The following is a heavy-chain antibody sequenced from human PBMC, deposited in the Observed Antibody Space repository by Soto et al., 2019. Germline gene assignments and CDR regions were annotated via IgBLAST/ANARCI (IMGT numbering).Heavy chain of an antibody. V-gene: IGHV3-48*01. CDR3: ARDGGGKLLWFGELWGAFDI. CDR1: GFTFSSYS. CDR2: ISSSSSTI. J-gene: IGHJ3*02. D-gene: IGHD3-10*01. Sequence: PGGSLRLSCAASGFTFSSYSMNWVRQAPGKGLEWVSYISSSSSTIYYADSVKGRFTISRDNAKNSLYLQMNSLRAEDTVVYYCARDGGGKLLWFGELWGAFDIWGQGTMVTVSS.